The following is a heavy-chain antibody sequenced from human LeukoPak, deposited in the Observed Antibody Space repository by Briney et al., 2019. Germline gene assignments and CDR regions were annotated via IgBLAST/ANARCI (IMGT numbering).Heavy chain of an antibody. Sequence: GASVKVSCKAARYTFTNYYMQWVRQAPGHGLEWMGIINPRDGSTSYAQKFQGRVTVTRDTSTSTVYMELSSLRSEDTAVYYCARVYCSGGSCYEFDFWGQGTLVTVSS. CDR3: ARVYCSGGSCYEFDF. V-gene: IGHV1-46*03. CDR2: INPRDGST. CDR1: RYTFTNYY. J-gene: IGHJ4*02. D-gene: IGHD2-15*01.